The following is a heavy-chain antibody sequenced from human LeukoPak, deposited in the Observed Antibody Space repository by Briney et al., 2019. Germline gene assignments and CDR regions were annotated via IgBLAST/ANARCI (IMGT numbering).Heavy chain of an antibody. J-gene: IGHJ4*02. Sequence: PGGSLRLSCAASGFTFTEAWMSWVRQAPGKGLEWVGRIKSKTDGGTTDYAAPVRGRFTISRDDSKNTLYMQMNSLKNEDTAVYYCTTDFRRGYTYGNHDYWGQGTLVTLSS. D-gene: IGHD5-18*01. CDR3: TTDFRRGYTYGNHDY. CDR1: GFTFTEAW. CDR2: IKSKTDGGTT. V-gene: IGHV3-15*01.